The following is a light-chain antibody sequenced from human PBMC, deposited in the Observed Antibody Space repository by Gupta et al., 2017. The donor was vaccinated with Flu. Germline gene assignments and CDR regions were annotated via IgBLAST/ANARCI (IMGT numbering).Light chain of an antibody. CDR3: CSYGGSNTFVV. CDR2: EVN. V-gene: IGLV2-23*02. Sequence: QSALTQPASVSASPGQSITISCTGTNSDVGSYNLVSWYQQHPGKAPKLIISEVNKRPSGVSNRFSGSKSGNTASLTISGLQAEDEAVYHCCSYGGSNTFVVFGGGTKLTVL. J-gene: IGLJ2*01. CDR1: NSDVGSYNL.